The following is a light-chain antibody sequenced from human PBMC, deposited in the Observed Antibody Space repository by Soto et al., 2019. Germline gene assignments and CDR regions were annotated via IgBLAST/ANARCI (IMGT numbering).Light chain of an antibody. CDR3: QQGEV. Sequence: EIVLTQSPATLSLSPGERATLSCRASQSVSSYLACYQQKPGQAPRLLIYDASNRATGIPARFSGSGSGTDFTLTISSLEPEDFAVYYCQQGEVFGPVTKVDIK. J-gene: IGKJ3*01. CDR1: QSVSSY. V-gene: IGKV3-11*01. CDR2: DAS.